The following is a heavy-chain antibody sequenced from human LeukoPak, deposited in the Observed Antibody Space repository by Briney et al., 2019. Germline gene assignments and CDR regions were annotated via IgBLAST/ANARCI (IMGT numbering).Heavy chain of an antibody. Sequence: GGSLRLSCAASGFTSSSYWMSWVRQAPGKGLEWVANIKQDGSEKCYVDSVKGRFTISRDNAKNSLYLQMNSLRAEDTAVYYCARSSSGAFDCWGQGTLVTVSS. CDR1: GFTSSSYW. CDR2: IKQDGSEK. V-gene: IGHV3-7*01. D-gene: IGHD6-6*01. J-gene: IGHJ4*02. CDR3: ARSSSGAFDC.